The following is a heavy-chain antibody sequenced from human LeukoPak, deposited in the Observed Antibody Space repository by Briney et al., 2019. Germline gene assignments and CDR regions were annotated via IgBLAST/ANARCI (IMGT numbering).Heavy chain of an antibody. CDR3: VKTDYSTGPYDH. CDR2: ISGSTGST. D-gene: IGHD4-11*01. V-gene: IGHV3-23*01. J-gene: IGHJ4*02. Sequence: GGSLRLSCAASGFTFSSYAMSWVRQAPGMGLEWVSFISGSTGSTYHADSVKGRFSISRDNSRNTLYLQMNSLRAEDTAVYYCVKTDYSTGPYDHWGQGTLVTVSS. CDR1: GFTFSSYA.